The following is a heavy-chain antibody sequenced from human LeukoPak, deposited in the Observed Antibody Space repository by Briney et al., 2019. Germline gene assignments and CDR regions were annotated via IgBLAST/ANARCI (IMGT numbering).Heavy chain of an antibody. Sequence: ASVKVSCKASGYTFTSYGLSWVRQAPGQGLEWMGWISAYNGNTNYAQKFQGRVTMTTDTSTSTAYMELSSLKSDDTAVYYCATETWYFASWGQGTLVTVSS. CDR2: ISAYNGNT. CDR3: ATETWYFAS. V-gene: IGHV1-18*01. D-gene: IGHD1-14*01. J-gene: IGHJ4*02. CDR1: GYTFTSYG.